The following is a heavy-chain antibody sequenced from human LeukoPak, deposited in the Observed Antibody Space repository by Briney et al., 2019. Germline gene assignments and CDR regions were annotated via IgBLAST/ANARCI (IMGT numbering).Heavy chain of an antibody. Sequence: PGGSLRLSCAASGFTFSSYAMSWVRRAPGKGLEWVSAISGSGGSTYYAGSVKGRFTISRDNSKNTLYLQMNSLRAEDTAVYYCANPGGVVVIRLFAFDIWGQGTMVTVSS. CDR2: ISGSGGST. J-gene: IGHJ3*02. D-gene: IGHD3-22*01. V-gene: IGHV3-23*01. CDR1: GFTFSSYA. CDR3: ANPGGVVVIRLFAFDI.